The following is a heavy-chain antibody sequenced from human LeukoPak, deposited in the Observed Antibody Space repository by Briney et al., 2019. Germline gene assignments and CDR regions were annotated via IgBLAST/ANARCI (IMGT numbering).Heavy chain of an antibody. CDR1: GGSISSSSYY. V-gene: IGHV4-39*07. Sequence: SETLSLTCTVSGGSISSSSYYWGWIRQPPGKGLEWIGSIYYSGSTYYNPSLKSRVTISVDTSKNQFSLKLSSVTAADTAVYYCARGWGVVVPATDAFDIWGQGTMVTVSS. J-gene: IGHJ3*02. D-gene: IGHD2-2*01. CDR3: ARGWGVVVPATDAFDI. CDR2: IYYSGST.